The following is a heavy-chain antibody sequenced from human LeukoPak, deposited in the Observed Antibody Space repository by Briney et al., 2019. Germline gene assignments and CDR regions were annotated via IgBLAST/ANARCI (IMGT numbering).Heavy chain of an antibody. CDR1: GYTFTSYG. CDR2: ISAYNGNT. D-gene: IGHD3-3*01. CDR3: ARIPDTTFGVVPDY. J-gene: IGHJ4*02. Sequence: ASVKVSCKASGYTFTSYGISWVRQAPGQGLEWMGWISAYNGNTNYAQKLQGRVTMTTDTSTSTAYMELRSLRSDDTAVYYCARIPDTTFGVVPDYWSQGTLVTVSS. V-gene: IGHV1-18*01.